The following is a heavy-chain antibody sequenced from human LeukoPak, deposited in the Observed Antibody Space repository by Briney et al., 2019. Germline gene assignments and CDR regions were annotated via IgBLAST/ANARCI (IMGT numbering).Heavy chain of an antibody. Sequence: GGSLRLSCAASGFTFDDYGMSWVRQAPGKGLVWVSRINSDGSSTSYADSVKGRFTISRDNAKNTLYLQMNSLRVEDTAVYYCARSSWYCFDYWGQGTLVPVSS. CDR2: INSDGSST. J-gene: IGHJ4*02. CDR1: GFTFDDYG. CDR3: ARSSWYCFDY. D-gene: IGHD6-13*01. V-gene: IGHV3-74*01.